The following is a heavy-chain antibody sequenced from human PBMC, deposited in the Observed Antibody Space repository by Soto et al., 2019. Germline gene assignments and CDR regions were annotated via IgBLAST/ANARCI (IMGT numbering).Heavy chain of an antibody. CDR2: ISGSGGST. CDR3: AKPVGRDGYNTDAFDI. V-gene: IGHV3-23*01. D-gene: IGHD5-12*01. CDR1: GFTFSSYA. Sequence: VQLLESGGGLVQPGGSLRLSCAASGFTFSSYAMSWVRQAPGKGLEWVSAISGSGGSTYYADSVKGRFTISRDNSKNTLYLQMNSLRAEDTAVYYCAKPVGRDGYNTDAFDIWGQGTMVTVSS. J-gene: IGHJ3*02.